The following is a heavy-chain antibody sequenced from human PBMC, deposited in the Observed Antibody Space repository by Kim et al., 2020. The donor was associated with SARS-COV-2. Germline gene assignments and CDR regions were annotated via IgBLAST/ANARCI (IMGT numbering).Heavy chain of an antibody. CDR2: INHSGST. V-gene: IGHV4-34*01. J-gene: IGHJ4*02. CDR3: ARVNYYDSSGYYVSGFDY. D-gene: IGHD3-22*01. CDR1: GGSFSGYY. Sequence: SETLSLTCAVYGGSFSGYYWSWIRQPPGKGLEWIGEINHSGSTNYNPSLKRRVTISVDTSKNQFSLKLSSVTAADTAVYYCARVNYYDSSGYYVSGFDYWGQGTLVTVSS.